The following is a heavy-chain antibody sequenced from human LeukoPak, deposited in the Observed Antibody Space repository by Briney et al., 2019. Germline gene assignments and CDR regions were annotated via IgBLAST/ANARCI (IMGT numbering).Heavy chain of an antibody. J-gene: IGHJ6*03. Sequence: SETLSLTCTVSGGSISSYYWSWIRQPAGKGLEWIGRIYTSGSTNYNPSLKSRVTMSVDTSKNQFSLKLSSVTAADTAVYYCARELYGDYGPHYYYYYMDVWGKGTTVTVSS. V-gene: IGHV4-4*07. D-gene: IGHD4-17*01. CDR1: GGSISSYY. CDR2: IYTSGST. CDR3: ARELYGDYGPHYYYYYMDV.